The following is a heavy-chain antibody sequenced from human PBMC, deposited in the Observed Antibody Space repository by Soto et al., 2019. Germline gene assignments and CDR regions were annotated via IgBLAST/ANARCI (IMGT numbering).Heavy chain of an antibody. Sequence: GGSLRLSCAASGFTFSNAWMNWVRQAPGKGLEWVGRIKSKTDGGTTDYAAPVKGRFTISRDDSKNTQYLQMNSLKTEDTAVYYCTTDYEAAAALYYYYYGMDVWGQGTTVTVSS. V-gene: IGHV3-15*07. CDR2: IKSKTDGGTT. J-gene: IGHJ6*02. D-gene: IGHD6-13*01. CDR3: TTDYEAAAALYYYYYGMDV. CDR1: GFTFSNAW.